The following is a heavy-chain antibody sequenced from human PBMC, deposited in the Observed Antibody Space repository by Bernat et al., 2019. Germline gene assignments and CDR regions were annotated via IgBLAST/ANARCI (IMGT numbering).Heavy chain of an antibody. CDR3: AKVQAWTGTTGGDHDAFDI. Sequence: QVQLVESGGGVVQPGRSLRLSCAASGFTFSSYGMHWVRQAPGKGLEWVAVISYDGSNKYYADSVKGRFTISRDNSKNTLYLQMNSLRAEDTAVYYCAKVQAWTGTTGGDHDAFDIWGQGTMVTVSS. J-gene: IGHJ3*02. CDR2: ISYDGSNK. V-gene: IGHV3-30*18. D-gene: IGHD1-1*01. CDR1: GFTFSSYG.